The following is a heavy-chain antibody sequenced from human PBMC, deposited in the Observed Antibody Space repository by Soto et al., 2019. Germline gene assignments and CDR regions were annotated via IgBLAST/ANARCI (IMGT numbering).Heavy chain of an antibody. D-gene: IGHD1-26*01. Sequence: QVQLVESGGGVVQPGRSLRLSCAASGFTFSAYGMHWVRQAPGKGLEWVAVIWYDGSNKYYADSVKGRFTISRDNSKNTLYLHMNSLRAEDTAVYYCAREARMGGSYFYWFDPWGQGTLVAVSS. J-gene: IGHJ5*02. CDR2: IWYDGSNK. CDR1: GFTFSAYG. CDR3: AREARMGGSYFYWFDP. V-gene: IGHV3-33*01.